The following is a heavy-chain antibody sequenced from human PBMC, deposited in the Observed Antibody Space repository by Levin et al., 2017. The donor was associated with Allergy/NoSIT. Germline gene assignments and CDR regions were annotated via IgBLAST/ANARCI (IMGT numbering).Heavy chain of an antibody. CDR3: ARDTSSVVATTLDY. V-gene: IGHV3-48*01. D-gene: IGHD5-12*01. CDR2: ISSSSSTI. CDR1: GFTFSSYS. J-gene: IGHJ4*02. Sequence: GGSLRLSCAASGFTFSSYSMNWVRQAPGKGLEWVSYISSSSSTIYYADSVKGRFTISRDNAKNSLYLQMNSLRAEDTAVYYCARDTSSVVATTLDYWGQGTLVTVSS.